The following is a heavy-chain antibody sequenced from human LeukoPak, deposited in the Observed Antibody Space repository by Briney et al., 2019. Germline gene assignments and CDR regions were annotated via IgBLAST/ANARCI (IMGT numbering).Heavy chain of an antibody. D-gene: IGHD6-13*01. CDR1: GLTVSSNY. CDR2: IYSSGST. V-gene: IGHV3-53*01. Sequence: PGGSLRLSCAASGLTVSSNYMSWARQAPGKGLEWVSVIYSSGSTYYADSVEGRFTISRDNSKNTLYLQMNSLGAEDTAVYYCARDRGVRIAALGDNYYYALDVWGQGTTVTVSS. J-gene: IGHJ6*02. CDR3: ARDRGVRIAALGDNYYYALDV.